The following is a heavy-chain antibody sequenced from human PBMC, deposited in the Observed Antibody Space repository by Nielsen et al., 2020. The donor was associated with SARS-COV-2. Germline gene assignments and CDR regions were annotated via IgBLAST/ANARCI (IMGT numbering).Heavy chain of an antibody. CDR3: TTGYPYYYYYGMDV. D-gene: IGHD1-1*01. V-gene: IGHV3-15*01. CDR2: IKSKTDGGTT. Sequence: GGSLRLSCAASGFTFSSYGMRWVRQAPGKGLEWVGRIKSKTDGGTTDYAAPVKGRFTISRDDSKNTLYLQMNSLKTEDTAVYYCTTGYPYYYYYGMDVWGQGTTVTVSS. CDR1: GFTFSSYG. J-gene: IGHJ6*02.